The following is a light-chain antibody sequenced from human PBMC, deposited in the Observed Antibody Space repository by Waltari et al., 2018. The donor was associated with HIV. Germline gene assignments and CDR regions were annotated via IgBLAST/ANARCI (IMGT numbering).Light chain of an antibody. CDR3: QQYGSSPYT. CDR1: QAVNNNY. J-gene: IGKJ2*01. CDR2: GAS. Sequence: EIVLTQSPGTLSLSPGERATLSCRATQAVNNNYLAWYQQKPGQAPRLLIYGASSRATGIPDRFSGGGSGTDFTLTSSRLEPEDFAVYFCQQYGSSPYTFGQGTKLEIK. V-gene: IGKV3-20*01.